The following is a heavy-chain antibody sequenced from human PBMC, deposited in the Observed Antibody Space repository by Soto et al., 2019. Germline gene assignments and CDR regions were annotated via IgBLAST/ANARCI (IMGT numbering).Heavy chain of an antibody. J-gene: IGHJ4*02. CDR1: GGSITSSSYY. CDR3: ARHDYYDSSGFFDL. V-gene: IGHV4-39*01. D-gene: IGHD3-22*01. Sequence: PSETLSLTCTVSGGSITSSSYYWGWIRQPPGKGLEWIGSIYYGVTDSENTYYSPSLKSRVTISIDTSKNQFYVKVSSVTAADTALYYCARHDYYDSSGFFDLWGQGTLVTVSS. CDR2: IYYGVTDSENT.